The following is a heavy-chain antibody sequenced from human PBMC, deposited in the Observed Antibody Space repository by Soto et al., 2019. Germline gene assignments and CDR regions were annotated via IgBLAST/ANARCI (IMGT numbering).Heavy chain of an antibody. Sequence: EVQLVESGGGLVQPGGSLRLSCAASGFTFSSYWMSWVRQAPGKGLEWVANIKQDGSEKYYVDSVKGRFTISRDNAKNSLYLQMNSLRAEDTAVYYCARDKALSRGEEDYWGQGTLVTVSS. CDR1: GFTFSSYW. CDR3: ARDKALSRGEEDY. CDR2: IKQDGSEK. J-gene: IGHJ4*02. D-gene: IGHD6-19*01. V-gene: IGHV3-7*04.